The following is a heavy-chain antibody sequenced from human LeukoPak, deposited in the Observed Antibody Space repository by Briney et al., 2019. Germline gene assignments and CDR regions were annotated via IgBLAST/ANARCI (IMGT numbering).Heavy chain of an antibody. Sequence: ASVKVSCKASGGTFSSYAISWVRQAPGQGPEWMGGIVPIFGTANYAQKFQGRVTITADKSTSTAYMELSSLRSEDTAVYYCARFGHEYSYGPYYYYYMDVWGKGTTVTVSS. CDR2: IVPIFGTA. J-gene: IGHJ6*03. D-gene: IGHD5-18*01. CDR3: ARFGHEYSYGPYYYYYMDV. CDR1: GGTFSSYA. V-gene: IGHV1-69*06.